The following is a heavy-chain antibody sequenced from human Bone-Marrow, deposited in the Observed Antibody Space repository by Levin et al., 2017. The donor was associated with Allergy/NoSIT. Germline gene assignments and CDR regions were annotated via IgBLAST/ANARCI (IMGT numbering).Heavy chain of an antibody. J-gene: IGHJ4*02. D-gene: IGHD2-21*02. CDR1: GGSINSGGYY. V-gene: IGHV4-30-4*01. Sequence: PSETLSLTCTVSGGSINSGGYYWSWIRQAPGKGLEWIGDISYNGNTHYKPSLKSRVTISLDTSKNQFSLKLSSVTATDTAVYFCGRDGGGDGLQIDYWGQGTLVTVSS. CDR2: ISYNGNT. CDR3: GRDGGGDGLQIDY.